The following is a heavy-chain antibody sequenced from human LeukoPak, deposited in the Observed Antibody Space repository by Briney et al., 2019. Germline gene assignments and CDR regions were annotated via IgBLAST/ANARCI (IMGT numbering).Heavy chain of an antibody. CDR3: ARAPNYDAFDI. Sequence: SENLSFTCAGNGGSFSSYYWSWIRQPPGKGLEWIGEINHSGSTNYNPSLKSRVTISVDTSKNQFSLKLSSVTAADTAVYYCARAPNYDAFDIWGQGTMVTVSS. J-gene: IGHJ3*02. CDR2: INHSGST. D-gene: IGHD1-7*01. CDR1: GGSFSSYY. V-gene: IGHV4-34*01.